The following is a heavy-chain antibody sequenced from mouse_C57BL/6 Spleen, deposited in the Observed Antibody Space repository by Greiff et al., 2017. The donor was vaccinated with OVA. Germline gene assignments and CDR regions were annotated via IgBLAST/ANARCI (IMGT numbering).Heavy chain of an antibody. D-gene: IGHD1-2*01. Sequence: QVQLQQPGAELVKPGASVKLSCKASGYTFTSYWMQWVKQRPGQGLEWIGEIDPSDSYTNYNQKFKGKATLTVDTSSSTAYMQLSSLTSEDSAVYYCARNSSLLGDYFAYWGQGTLVTVSA. J-gene: IGHJ3*01. CDR3: ARNSSLLGDYFAY. CDR1: GYTFTSYW. CDR2: IDPSDSYT. V-gene: IGHV1-50*01.